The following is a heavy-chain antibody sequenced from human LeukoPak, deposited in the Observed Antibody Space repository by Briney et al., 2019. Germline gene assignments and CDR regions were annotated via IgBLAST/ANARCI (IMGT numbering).Heavy chain of an antibody. CDR2: INHSGST. Sequence: SETLSLTCAVYGGSFSGYYWSWIRQPPGKGLEWIGEINHSGSTNYNPSLKSRVTISVDTSKNQFSLKLSSVTAADTAVYYCARERQGDLTLDYWGQGTLVTVSS. V-gene: IGHV4-34*01. D-gene: IGHD2-21*02. CDR3: ARERQGDLTLDY. J-gene: IGHJ4*02. CDR1: GGSFSGYY.